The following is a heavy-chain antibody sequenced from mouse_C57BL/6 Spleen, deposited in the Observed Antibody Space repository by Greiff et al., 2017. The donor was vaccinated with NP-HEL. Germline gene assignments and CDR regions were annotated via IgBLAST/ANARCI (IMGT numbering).Heavy chain of an antibody. CDR2: IYPGSGST. CDR1: GYTFTSYW. J-gene: IGHJ4*01. CDR3: ASLVGVAQDAMDY. D-gene: IGHD1-3*01. V-gene: IGHV1-55*01. Sequence: QVQLKQPGAELVKPGASVKMSCKASGYTFTSYWITWVKQRPGQGLEWIGDIYPGSGSTNYNEKFKSKATLTVDTSSSTAYMQLSSLTSEDSAVYYCASLVGVAQDAMDYWGQGTSVTVSS.